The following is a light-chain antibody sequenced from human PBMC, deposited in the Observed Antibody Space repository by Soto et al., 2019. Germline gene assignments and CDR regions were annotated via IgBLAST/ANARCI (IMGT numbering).Light chain of an antibody. CDR2: DNN. V-gene: IGLV1-51*01. Sequence: QAVVTQPPSVSAAPGQKVTISCSGRTSNIGNGYVSWYQQLPGTAPKLLIYDNNKRPSGIPDRFSGSKSGTSATLGITGLQTGDEADYYCGTWDSSLSAGVFGGGTKLTVL. CDR1: TSNIGNGY. CDR3: GTWDSSLSAGV. J-gene: IGLJ2*01.